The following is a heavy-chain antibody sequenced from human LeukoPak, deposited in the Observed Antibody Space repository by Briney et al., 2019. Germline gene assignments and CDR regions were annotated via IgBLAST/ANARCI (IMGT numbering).Heavy chain of an antibody. J-gene: IGHJ4*02. D-gene: IGHD3-3*01. CDR1: GFTFSSYA. V-gene: IGHV3-23*01. CDR2: ISGSGGST. Sequence: GGSLRLSCVASGFTFSSYAMSWVRQAPGKGLEWVSAISGSGGSTYYADSVKGRFTISRDNSKNTLYLQMNSLRAEDTAVYYCAKCRDYDFWSGYYNYWGQGTLVTVSS. CDR3: AKCRDYDFWSGYYNY.